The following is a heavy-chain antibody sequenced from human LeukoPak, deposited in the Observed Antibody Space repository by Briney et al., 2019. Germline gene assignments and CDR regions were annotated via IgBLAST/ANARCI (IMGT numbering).Heavy chain of an antibody. CDR2: IYYSGST. CDR3: ARELIEARGSSSIGSYGMDV. Sequence: PSETLSLTCTVSGGSISSYYWSWIRQPPGKGLEWIGYIYYSGSTNYNPSLKSRVTISVDTSKNQFSLKLSSVTAADTAVYYCARELIEARGSSSIGSYGMDVWGQGTTVTVSS. D-gene: IGHD6-13*01. CDR1: GGSISSYY. J-gene: IGHJ6*02. V-gene: IGHV4-59*01.